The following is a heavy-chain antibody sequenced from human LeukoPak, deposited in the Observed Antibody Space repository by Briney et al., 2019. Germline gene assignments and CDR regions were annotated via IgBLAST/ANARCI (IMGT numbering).Heavy chain of an antibody. CDR3: SYNHYDH. V-gene: IGHV3-74*01. CDR2: IKGDGSYT. D-gene: IGHD1-1*01. CDR1: GFTSSSFW. Sequence: GGSLRLSCAAFGFTSSSFWVEWVRQAPGKGLEWVSRIKGDGSYTTYADSVKGRFTISRDNAKNTLYLQMNSLRVEDTAIYYCSYNHYDHWGPGTLVTVSS. J-gene: IGHJ4*02.